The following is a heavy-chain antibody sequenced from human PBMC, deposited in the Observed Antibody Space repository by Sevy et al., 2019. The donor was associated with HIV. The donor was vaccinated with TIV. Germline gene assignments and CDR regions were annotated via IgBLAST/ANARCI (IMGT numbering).Heavy chain of an antibody. CDR2: IYYNGHI. Sequence: SETLSLSCTMSGGSITSLYWNWIRQPPGKGLEWIANIYYNGHINYNPSLKSRVTLSLDTSKNQFSLRLSSVTAADTAMYYCAGENAWGRGYSWGQGTLVTVSS. CDR1: GGSITSLY. V-gene: IGHV4-59*08. J-gene: IGHJ4*02. CDR3: AGENAWGRGYS. D-gene: IGHD1-26*01.